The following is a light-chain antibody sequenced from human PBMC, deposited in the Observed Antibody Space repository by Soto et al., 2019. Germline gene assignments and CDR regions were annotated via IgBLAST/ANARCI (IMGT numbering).Light chain of an antibody. Sequence: QAVVTQPPSVSGTPGQRVSISCSGSRSNIGINAVDWYHQLPGTAPKVLIYANNQRPSGVPDRFSGSKSGTSASLAINGLQSDDEAHYYCAAWDDSPNGLVFGGGTKVTVL. CDR3: AAWDDSPNGLV. V-gene: IGLV1-44*01. CDR1: RSNIGINA. CDR2: ANN. J-gene: IGLJ2*01.